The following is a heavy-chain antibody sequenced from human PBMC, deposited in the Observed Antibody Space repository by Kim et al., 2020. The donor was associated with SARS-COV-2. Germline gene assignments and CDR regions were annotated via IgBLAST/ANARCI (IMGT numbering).Heavy chain of an antibody. CDR2: INHSGST. D-gene: IGHD5-18*01. V-gene: IGHV4-34*01. J-gene: IGHJ6*01. Sequence: SETLSLTCAVYGGSFSGYYWSWIRQPPGKGLDWIGEINHSGSTNYNPSLKSRVTISVDTSKNQFSLKLSSVTAADTAVYYCARGGRDTAMGYYYYGMDV. CDR1: GGSFSGYY. CDR3: ARGGRDTAMGYYYYGMDV.